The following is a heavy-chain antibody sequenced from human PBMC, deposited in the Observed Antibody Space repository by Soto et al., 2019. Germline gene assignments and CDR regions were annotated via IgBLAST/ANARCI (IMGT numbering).Heavy chain of an antibody. V-gene: IGHV4-34*01. CDR2: INHSGST. D-gene: IGHD5-18*01. J-gene: IGHJ4*02. CDR3: AIHTAMVNNFDY. Sequence: SETLSLTCAVYGGSFSGYYWSWIRQPPGKGLEWIGEINHSGSTNYNPSLKSRVTISVDTSKNQFSLKLSSVTAADTAVYYCAIHTAMVNNFDYWGQGTLVTVSS. CDR1: GGSFSGYY.